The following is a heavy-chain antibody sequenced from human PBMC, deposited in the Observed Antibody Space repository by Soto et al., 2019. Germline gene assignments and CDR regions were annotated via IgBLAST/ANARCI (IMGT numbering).Heavy chain of an antibody. CDR1: GFTFSNYW. CDR3: VRDSHGDY. Sequence: EVQLVESGGGLVQPGGSLRVSCAGSGFTFSNYWMHWVRQAPGKGLEWVSRIDHDGPTDYADSVRGRFTISRDNAENTLYLQMNSLRPEDTAVYYCVRDSHGDYCGQGTLVTVSS. J-gene: IGHJ4*02. CDR2: IDHDGPT. V-gene: IGHV3-74*01.